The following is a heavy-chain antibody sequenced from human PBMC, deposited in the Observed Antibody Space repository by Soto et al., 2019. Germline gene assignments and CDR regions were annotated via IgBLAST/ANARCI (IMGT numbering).Heavy chain of an antibody. CDR2: INPNSGGT. D-gene: IGHD2-15*01. V-gene: IGHV1-2*04. CDR1: GYTFTGYY. CDR3: ARGIVVVVAAITYYYYGMDV. Sequence: ASVKVSCKASGYTFTGYYMHCVRQAPGQGLEWMGWINPNSGGTNYAQKFQGWVTMTRDTSISTAYMELSRLRSDDTAVYYCARGIVVVVAAITYYYYGMDVWGQGTTVTVSS. J-gene: IGHJ6*02.